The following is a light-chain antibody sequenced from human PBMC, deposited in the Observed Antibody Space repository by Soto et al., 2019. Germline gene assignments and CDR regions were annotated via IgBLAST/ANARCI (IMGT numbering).Light chain of an antibody. CDR1: QGIANY. CDR3: QKYNSSPFT. Sequence: DIQMTQSPSSLSASVGDRVTITCRASQGIANYLAWYQQKPGGGPKLLIHTASTLQSGVLSRFSGSGPRTEFTLTISSLQPEDVATYSCQKYNSSPFTYGPGTKVDIK. J-gene: IGKJ3*01. V-gene: IGKV1-27*01. CDR2: TAS.